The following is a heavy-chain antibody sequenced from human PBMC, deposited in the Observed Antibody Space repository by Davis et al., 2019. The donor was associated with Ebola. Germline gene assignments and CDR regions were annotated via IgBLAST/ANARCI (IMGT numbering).Heavy chain of an antibody. CDR1: GFTFSSYA. V-gene: IGHV3-23*01. Sequence: PGGSLRLSCAASGFTFSSYAMSWVRQAPGKGLEWVSAISGSGGSTYYADSVKGRFTISRDNSKNTLYLQMNSLRAEDTAVYYCARDGPYYYDSSIYYYYYGMDVWGQGTTVTVSS. D-gene: IGHD3-22*01. CDR2: ISGSGGST. J-gene: IGHJ6*02. CDR3: ARDGPYYYDSSIYYYYYGMDV.